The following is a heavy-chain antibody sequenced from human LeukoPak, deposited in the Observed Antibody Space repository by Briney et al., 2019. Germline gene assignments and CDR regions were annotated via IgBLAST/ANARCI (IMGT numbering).Heavy chain of an antibody. D-gene: IGHD5-18*01. J-gene: IGHJ3*02. Sequence: PSETLSLTCTVSGGSISSGDYYWSWIRKPPGKGLEWIGYIYYSGSTYYNPSLKSRVTISVDTSKNQFSLKLSSVTAADTAVYYCARDQRIQDDAFDIWGQGTMVTVSS. V-gene: IGHV4-30-4*01. CDR3: ARDQRIQDDAFDI. CDR2: IYYSGST. CDR1: GGSISSGDYY.